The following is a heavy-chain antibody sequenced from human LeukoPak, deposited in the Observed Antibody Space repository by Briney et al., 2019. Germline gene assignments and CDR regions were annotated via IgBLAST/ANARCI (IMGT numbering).Heavy chain of an antibody. CDR3: ARWVGDSSAWYPALFDY. J-gene: IGHJ4*02. CDR1: GGTFSNHA. V-gene: IGHV1-69*13. D-gene: IGHD6-13*01. CDR2: IIPISGTA. Sequence: SVKVSCKASGGTFSNHAISWVRQAPEQGLELMGGIIPISGTANYAQKFQGRVTITADASTSTVYMELSSLTSDDTAVYYCARWVGDSSAWYPALFDYWGQGTLVTVSS.